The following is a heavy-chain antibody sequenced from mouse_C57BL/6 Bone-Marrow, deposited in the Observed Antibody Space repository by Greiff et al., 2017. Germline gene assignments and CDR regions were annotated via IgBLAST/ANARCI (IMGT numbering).Heavy chain of an antibody. V-gene: IGHV14-1*01. J-gene: IGHJ4*01. CDR3: TRDCSGSSYQCAMDD. D-gene: IGHD1-1*01. CDR2: IDPEDGDT. Sequence: VQLQQSGAELVRPGASVKLSCTASGFNFTDYYMHWVKQRPEQGLEWIGRIDPEDGDTEYAQKFKGKATMTADTSSNTAYLQLSIQTSEDTAFYYWTRDCSGSSYQCAMDDWGKGTSVTVSS. CDR1: GFNFTDYY.